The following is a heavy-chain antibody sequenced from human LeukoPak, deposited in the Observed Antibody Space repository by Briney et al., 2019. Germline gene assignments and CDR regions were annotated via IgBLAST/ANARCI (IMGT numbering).Heavy chain of an antibody. D-gene: IGHD3-10*01. J-gene: IGHJ6*02. CDR3: ARKVRGVYYYGMDV. CDR1: GDTFSSYA. Sequence: SVKVSCKASGDTFSSYAISWVRQAPGQGFEWMGGIIPIFGTANYAQKFQGRVTITADESTSTAYMELSSLRSEDTAVYYCARKVRGVYYYGMDVWGQGTTVTVSS. V-gene: IGHV1-69*13. CDR2: IIPIFGTA.